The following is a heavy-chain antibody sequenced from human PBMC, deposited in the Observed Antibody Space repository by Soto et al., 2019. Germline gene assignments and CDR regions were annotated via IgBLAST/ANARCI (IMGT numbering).Heavy chain of an antibody. D-gene: IGHD6-19*01. CDR3: ARDWQWTGRGAFDI. CDR1: GYTFTSYG. J-gene: IGHJ3*02. CDR2: ISAYNGNT. Sequence: ASVKVSCKASGYTFTSYGISWVRQAPGQGLEWMGWISAYNGNTNYAQKLQGRVTMTTDTSTSTAYMELRSLRSGDTAVYYCARDWQWTGRGAFDIWGQGTMVTVSS. V-gene: IGHV1-18*01.